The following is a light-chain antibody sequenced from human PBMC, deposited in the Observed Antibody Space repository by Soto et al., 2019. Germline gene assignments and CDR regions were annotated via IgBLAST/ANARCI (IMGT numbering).Light chain of an antibody. V-gene: IGKV1-39*01. J-gene: IGKJ5*01. CDR2: DAS. CDR3: QQSYSTPIT. CDR1: QSIRTW. Sequence: GARVAITCRASQSIRTWLAWYQHKPGKAPKFLIYDASTLASGVPARFSGTGSGTDFTLTISNLQPGDFAAYYCQQSYSTPITFGQGTRLEIK.